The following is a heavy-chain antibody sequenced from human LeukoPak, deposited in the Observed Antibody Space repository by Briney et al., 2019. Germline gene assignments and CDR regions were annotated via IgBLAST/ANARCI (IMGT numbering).Heavy chain of an antibody. CDR1: GYTVTSYY. V-gene: IGHV1-46*01. J-gene: IGHJ3*02. CDR3: ARGRATMVVTPDDAFDI. Sequence: GASVKVSCKASGYTVTSYYMHWVRQAPGQGLEWMGIINPSGGSTSYAQKFQGRVTMTRDTSASTVYMELSSLRSEDTAVYDCARGRATMVVTPDDAFDIWGQGTMVTVSS. CDR2: INPSGGST. D-gene: IGHD4-23*01.